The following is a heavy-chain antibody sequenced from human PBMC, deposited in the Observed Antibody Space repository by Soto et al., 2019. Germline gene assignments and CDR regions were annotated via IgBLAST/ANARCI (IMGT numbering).Heavy chain of an antibody. Sequence: GGSLRLSCAASGFTFSNYWMHWVRQAPGKGLVWVSRINGDGGSTTYADSVKGRFIISRDNAKNTLYLQMNNLRAEDTAVYYYAREGGNYFYGMDVWGQGTTVTGSS. CDR2: INGDGGST. J-gene: IGHJ6*02. CDR3: AREGGNYFYGMDV. CDR1: GFTFSNYW. V-gene: IGHV3-74*01.